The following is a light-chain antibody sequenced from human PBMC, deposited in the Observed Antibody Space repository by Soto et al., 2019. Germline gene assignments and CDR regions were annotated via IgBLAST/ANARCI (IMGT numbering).Light chain of an antibody. Sequence: DIQMTQSPATLSASVGDRVTITFRASQSISSWLAWYQQKPGKAPKLLIYDASTRATGIPARFSGSGSRTEFTLTISSLQSEDFGVYYCHQYDNWPPWKFGQGTKVDIK. J-gene: IGKJ1*01. CDR3: HQYDNWPPWK. CDR1: QSISSW. CDR2: DAS. V-gene: IGKV1-5*01.